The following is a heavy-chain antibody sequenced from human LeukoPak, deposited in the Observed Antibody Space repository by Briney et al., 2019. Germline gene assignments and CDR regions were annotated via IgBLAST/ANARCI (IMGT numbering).Heavy chain of an antibody. V-gene: IGHV3-30*18. J-gene: IGHJ4*02. CDR2: ISYDGSNK. CDR1: GFTFSSYG. D-gene: IGHD3-9*01. Sequence: GGSLRLSCAASGFTFSSYGMHWVRQAPGKGLGWVAVISYDGSNKYYADSVKGRFTISRDNSKNTLYLQMNSLRAEDTAVYYCAKAPGDYDILTGGDYWGQGTLVTVSS. CDR3: AKAPGDYDILTGGDY.